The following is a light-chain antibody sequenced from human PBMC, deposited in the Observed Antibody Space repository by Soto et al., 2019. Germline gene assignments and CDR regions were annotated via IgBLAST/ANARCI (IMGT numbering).Light chain of an antibody. V-gene: IGKV3-15*01. J-gene: IGKJ2*01. CDR1: QSVSSN. Sequence: EIVMTQSPATLSVSPGERATLSCRASQSVSSNLAWYQQKPGQAPRLLIYGASSRATDIPARFSGRGSGTEFTLTISRLQSDDCAVYYCQQCNDWPHTFGQGTKLELK. CDR2: GAS. CDR3: QQCNDWPHT.